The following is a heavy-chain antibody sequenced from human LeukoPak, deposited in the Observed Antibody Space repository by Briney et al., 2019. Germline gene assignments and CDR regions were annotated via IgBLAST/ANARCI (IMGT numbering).Heavy chain of an antibody. CDR2: IIPIFGTT. CDR1: GGTFSSYT. CDR3: ARSVGYSGYGIDY. Sequence: GASVKVSCKASGGTFSSYTISWVRQAPGQGLEWMGGIIPIFGTTNCAQKFQGRVTITADDSTSTAYMELSSLRSEDTAVYCCARSVGYSGYGIDYWGQGTLVTVSS. D-gene: IGHD5-12*01. V-gene: IGHV1-69*01. J-gene: IGHJ4*02.